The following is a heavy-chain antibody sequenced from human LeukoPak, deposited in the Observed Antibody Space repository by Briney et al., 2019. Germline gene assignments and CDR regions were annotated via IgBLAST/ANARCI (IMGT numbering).Heavy chain of an antibody. CDR3: ARDPAGRGIVATPPSY. J-gene: IGHJ4*02. D-gene: IGHD5-12*01. Sequence: ASVKVSCKASGYTFTSSGISWVGQAPGQGLEWMGWISAYNGNTNYAQKLQGRVTMITDTSTSTAYMELRSLRSDDTAVYYCARDPAGRGIVATPPSYWGQGTLVTVSS. CDR2: ISAYNGNT. CDR1: GYTFTSSG. V-gene: IGHV1-18*01.